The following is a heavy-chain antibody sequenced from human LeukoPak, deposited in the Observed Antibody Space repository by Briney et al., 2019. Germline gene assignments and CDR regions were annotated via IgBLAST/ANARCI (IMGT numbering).Heavy chain of an antibody. CDR1: GFSLSASA. D-gene: IGHD3-3*01. CDR3: ARSQDYDAYYYYIDV. CDR2: IRYDVNNK. J-gene: IGHJ6*03. Sequence: GRSLSLSCAASGFSLSASALHWVRQAAGKGLEWVAFIRYDVNNKYYADTVKGQFTISRDNSKNTLYLQMNSLRAEDTAVYYWARSQDYDAYYYYIDVWGKGTTVTISS. V-gene: IGHV3-30*04.